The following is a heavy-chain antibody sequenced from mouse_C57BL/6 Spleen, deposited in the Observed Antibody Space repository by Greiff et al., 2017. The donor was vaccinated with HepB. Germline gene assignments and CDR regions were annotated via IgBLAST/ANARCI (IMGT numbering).Heavy chain of an antibody. Sequence: EVQLQQSGPELVKPGASVKISCKASGYTFTDYYMNWVKQSHGKSLEWIGDINPNNGGTSYNQKFMGKATLTVDKSSSTAYMELRSLTSEDSAVYYCAREGYDRFAYWGQGTLVTVSA. CDR3: AREGYDRFAY. J-gene: IGHJ3*01. V-gene: IGHV1-26*01. D-gene: IGHD2-2*01. CDR1: GYTFTDYY. CDR2: INPNNGGT.